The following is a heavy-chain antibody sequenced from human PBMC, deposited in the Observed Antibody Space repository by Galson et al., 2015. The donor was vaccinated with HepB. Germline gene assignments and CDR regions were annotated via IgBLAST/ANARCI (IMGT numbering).Heavy chain of an antibody. D-gene: IGHD3-22*01. Sequence: SVKVSCKASGGTFSSYAISWVRQAPGQGLEWMGGIIPIFGTANYAQKFQGRVTITADESTSTAYMELSSLRSEDTAVYYCARAGVHDSSGYYYFAEYFQHWGQGTLVTVSS. V-gene: IGHV1-69*13. CDR2: IIPIFGTA. J-gene: IGHJ1*01. CDR1: GGTFSSYA. CDR3: ARAGVHDSSGYYYFAEYFQH.